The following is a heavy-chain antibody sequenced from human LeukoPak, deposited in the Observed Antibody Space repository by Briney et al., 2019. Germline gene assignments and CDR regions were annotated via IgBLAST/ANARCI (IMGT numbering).Heavy chain of an antibody. CDR2: ISSSSSTI. V-gene: IGHV3-48*01. Sequence: PGGSLRPSCAASGFTFSSYSMNWVRQAPGKGLEWVSYISSSSSTIYYADSVKGRFTISRDNAKNSLYLQMNSLRAEDTAVYYCARDNPNWNYWTAFDIWGQGTMVTVSS. CDR1: GFTFSSYS. CDR3: ARDNPNWNYWTAFDI. J-gene: IGHJ3*02. D-gene: IGHD1-7*01.